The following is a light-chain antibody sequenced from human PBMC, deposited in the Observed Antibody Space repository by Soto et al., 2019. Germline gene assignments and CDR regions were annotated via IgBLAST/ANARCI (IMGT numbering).Light chain of an antibody. V-gene: IGLV2-14*03. CDR3: SSYTSITTYVV. CDR2: DVN. Sequence: QSVLTQPASVSESPGQSITISCTGTSSDIGGYDYVSWYQLHPGKAPKLIIFDVNKRPSGVSNRFSGSKSGNTASLTISGLQAEDEADFYCSSYTSITTYVVFGGGTKLTVL. CDR1: SSDIGGYDY. J-gene: IGLJ2*01.